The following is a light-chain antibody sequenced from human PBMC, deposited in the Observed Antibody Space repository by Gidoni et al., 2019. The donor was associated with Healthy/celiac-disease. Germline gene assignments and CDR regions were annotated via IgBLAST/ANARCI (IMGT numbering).Light chain of an antibody. Sequence: DIQMTQSPSSLSASVGDRVTITCQASQDISNYLNWYQKKPGKAPKLLIYDASNLETGVPPRFSGSGSGIDFTFTISSLQPEDIATYYCQQYDNLPRTFGQGTKLEIK. CDR2: DAS. CDR3: QQYDNLPRT. V-gene: IGKV1-33*01. CDR1: QDISNY. J-gene: IGKJ2*01.